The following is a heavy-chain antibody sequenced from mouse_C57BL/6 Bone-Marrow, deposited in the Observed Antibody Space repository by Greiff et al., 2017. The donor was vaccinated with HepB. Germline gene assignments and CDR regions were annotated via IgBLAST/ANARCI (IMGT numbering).Heavy chain of an antibody. CDR2: IDPETGGT. CDR1: GYTFTDYE. CDR3: TRKNYYGSSLYYAMGY. V-gene: IGHV1-15*01. Sequence: VQGVESGAELFRPGASVTLSCKASGYTFTDYEMHWVKQTPVHGLEWIGAIDPETGGTAYNQKFKGKAILTADKSSSTAYMELRSLTSEDSAVYYCTRKNYYGSSLYYAMGYWGEGTSVTVSS. D-gene: IGHD1-1*01. J-gene: IGHJ4*01.